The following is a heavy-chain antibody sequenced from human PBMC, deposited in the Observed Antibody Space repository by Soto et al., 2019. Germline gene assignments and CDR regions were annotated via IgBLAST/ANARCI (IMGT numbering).Heavy chain of an antibody. J-gene: IGHJ5*02. CDR1: GGTFSSYA. CDR3: ASETTRDCYDSSGPSEVLSWFGP. V-gene: IGHV1-69*18. CDR2: IIPIVGTV. D-gene: IGHD3-22*01. Sequence: QVQLVQSGAEVKKPGSSVKVSCTASGGTFSSYAIRWVRQAPGQGLEWVGRIIPIVGTVNYAQKVKGRVTITADESTSSVYLERSSLRSEDTAVDYCASETTRDCYDSSGPSEVLSWFGPWGQGTLVGVSS.